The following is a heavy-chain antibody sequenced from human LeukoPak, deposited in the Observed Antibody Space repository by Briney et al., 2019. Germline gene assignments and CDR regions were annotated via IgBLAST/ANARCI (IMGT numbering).Heavy chain of an antibody. V-gene: IGHV1-69*05. CDR1: GGTFSCYP. D-gene: IGHD5-24*01. Sequence: AASVKVSCKASGGTFSCYPISWVRQAPGQGLEWMGGIIPLFGTANYAQKFQGRVTITTDESTSTAYMALSSLRSEDTAVYYCAREGEDGYNRGRGAFNIWGQGTMVTVSS. J-gene: IGHJ3*02. CDR3: AREGEDGYNRGRGAFNI. CDR2: IIPLFGTA.